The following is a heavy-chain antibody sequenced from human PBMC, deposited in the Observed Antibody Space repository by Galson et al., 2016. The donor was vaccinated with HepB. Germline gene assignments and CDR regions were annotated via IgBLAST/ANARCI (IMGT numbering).Heavy chain of an antibody. D-gene: IGHD6-19*01. CDR1: GYIFSIYA. CDR3: ARARDTSGWSPGDFFFDY. Sequence: SVKVSCKASGYIFSIYAMHWVRQAPGQRLEWMGWINAGNGNTKHSQTFQGRVTFTGDTSAGTGYMELSSLRSEDTALYYCARARDTSGWSPGDFFFDYWGQGTLVTVSS. V-gene: IGHV1-3*01. CDR2: INAGNGNT. J-gene: IGHJ4*02.